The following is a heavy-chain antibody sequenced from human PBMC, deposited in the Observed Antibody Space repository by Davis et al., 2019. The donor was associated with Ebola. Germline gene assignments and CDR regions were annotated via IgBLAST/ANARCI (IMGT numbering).Heavy chain of an antibody. CDR1: GFTFSGSA. D-gene: IGHD2-2*01. CDR3: RSTSPSHIDY. J-gene: IGHJ4*02. Sequence: GESLKISCAASGFTFSGSAMHWVRQASGKGLEWVGRIRSKANSYATAYAASVKGRFTISRDDSKNTAYLQMNSLKTEDTAVYYCRSTSPSHIDYWGQGTLVTVSS. V-gene: IGHV3-73*01. CDR2: IRSKANSYAT.